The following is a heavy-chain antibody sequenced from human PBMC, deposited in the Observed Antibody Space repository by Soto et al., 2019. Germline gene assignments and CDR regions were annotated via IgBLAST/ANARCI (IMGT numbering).Heavy chain of an antibody. D-gene: IGHD2-15*01. V-gene: IGHV4-30-4*01. CDR2: IYYSGGT. CDR1: GGSISSGDYY. Sequence: ESGPGLVKPSQTLSLTCTVSGGSISSGDYYWSWIRQPPGKGLEWIGYIYYSGGTYYNPSXXRRVTIPVDTSKNQFSLKLSSVTAADTAVYYCARVIRVVAAPHNWFDPWGQGTLVTVSS. CDR3: ARVIRVVAAPHNWFDP. J-gene: IGHJ5*01.